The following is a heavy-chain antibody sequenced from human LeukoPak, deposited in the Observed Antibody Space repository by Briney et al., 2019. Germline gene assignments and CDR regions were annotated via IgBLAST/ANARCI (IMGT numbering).Heavy chain of an antibody. CDR1: GGSFSGYY. V-gene: IGHV4-34*01. CDR2: INHSGST. D-gene: IGHD4-23*01. CDR3: ARGLGYGGNSAPFDY. J-gene: IGHJ4*02. Sequence: SETLSLTCAVYGGSFSGYYWSWIRQPPGKGLEWIGEINHSGSTNYNPSLKSRVTISVDTSKNQFSLKLSSVTAADTAVYYCARGLGYGGNSAPFDYWGQGTLVTVSS.